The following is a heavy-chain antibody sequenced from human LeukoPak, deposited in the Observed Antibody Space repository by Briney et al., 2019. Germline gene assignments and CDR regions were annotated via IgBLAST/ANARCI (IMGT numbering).Heavy chain of an antibody. CDR1: GYSISTGYY. V-gene: IGHV4-61*02. J-gene: IGHJ6*03. Sequence: SETLSLTCTVSGYSISTGYYWDWIRQPAGKGLEWIGRIYTSGSTNYNPSLKSRVTISVDTSKNQFSLKLSSVTAADTAVYYCARGGSGWNYYYYYMDVWGKGTTVTISS. CDR2: IYTSGST. CDR3: ARGGSGWNYYYYYMDV. D-gene: IGHD6-19*01.